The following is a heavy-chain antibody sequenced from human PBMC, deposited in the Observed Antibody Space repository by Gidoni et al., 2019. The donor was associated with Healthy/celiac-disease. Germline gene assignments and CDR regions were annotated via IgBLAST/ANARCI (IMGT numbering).Heavy chain of an antibody. J-gene: IGHJ3*02. CDR3: AKDTVYDFWSGSDAFDI. D-gene: IGHD3-3*01. V-gene: IGHV3-9*01. Sequence: EVQLVESGGGLVQPGRPLRLSCAAAGFTFDAYAMHWFRQAPGKGLEWVSGISWNSGSIGYGDSVKGRFTISRDNAKNSLYLQMNSLRAEDTALYYCAKDTVYDFWSGSDAFDIWGQGTMVTVSS. CDR1: GFTFDAYA. CDR2: ISWNSGSI.